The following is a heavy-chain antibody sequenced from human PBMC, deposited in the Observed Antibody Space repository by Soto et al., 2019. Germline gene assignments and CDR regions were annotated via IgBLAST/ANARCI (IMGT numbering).Heavy chain of an antibody. D-gene: IGHD2-2*01. Sequence: SVKVSCKASGGTFSSYSISWVRQAPWQGLEWMGGIIPIFGTANYAQKFQGRVTITADESTSTAYMELSSLRSEDTAVYYCARENVLVPAASGGNWFDPWGQGTLVTVSS. J-gene: IGHJ5*02. CDR3: ARENVLVPAASGGNWFDP. CDR1: GGTFSSYS. V-gene: IGHV1-69*13. CDR2: IIPIFGTA.